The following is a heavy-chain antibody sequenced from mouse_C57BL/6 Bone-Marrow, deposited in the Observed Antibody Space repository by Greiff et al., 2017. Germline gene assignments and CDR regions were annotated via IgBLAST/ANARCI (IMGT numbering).Heavy chain of an antibody. Sequence: VQLQQSGTVLARPGASVKMSCKTSGYTFTSYWMHWVKQRPGQGLEWIGAIYPGNSDTSYNQKFKGKAKLPAVTSASTAYMELSSLTNEDSAVYYCTRSAYYGRDYWGQGTTLTVSS. CDR1: GYTFTSYW. V-gene: IGHV1-5*01. D-gene: IGHD1-1*01. J-gene: IGHJ2*01. CDR3: TRSAYYGRDY. CDR2: IYPGNSDT.